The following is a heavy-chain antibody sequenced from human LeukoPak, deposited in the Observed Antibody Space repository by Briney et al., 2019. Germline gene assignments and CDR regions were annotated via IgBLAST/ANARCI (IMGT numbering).Heavy chain of an antibody. CDR2: IYYSGST. CDR1: GGSISSSSYY. J-gene: IGHJ4*02. D-gene: IGHD2/OR15-2a*01. Sequence: SETLSLTCTVSGGSISSSSYYWGWIRQPPGKGLEWIGSIYYSGSTYYNPSLKSRVTISVDTSKNQFSLKLSSVTAADTAVYYCARGGGANIPLYYFDYWGQGTLVTVSS. CDR3: ARGGGANIPLYYFDY. V-gene: IGHV4-39*07.